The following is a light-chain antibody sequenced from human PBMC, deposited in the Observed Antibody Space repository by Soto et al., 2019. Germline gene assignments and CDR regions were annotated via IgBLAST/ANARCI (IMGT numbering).Light chain of an antibody. J-gene: IGKJ1*01. CDR3: QQYKIYSQT. Sequence: DIQMTQSPSTLSESVGDRVTITCRASQSISSWFAWYQQKPGKAPKLLIYAAYSLGSGVPSRFSGSSSGTEFPLTISRLHPDDLANYYCQQYKIYSQTFGQGTKVEIK. CDR1: QSISSW. CDR2: AAY. V-gene: IGKV1-5*01.